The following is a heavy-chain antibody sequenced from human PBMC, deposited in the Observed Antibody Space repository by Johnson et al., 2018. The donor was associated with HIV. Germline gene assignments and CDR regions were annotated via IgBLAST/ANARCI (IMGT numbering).Heavy chain of an antibody. CDR2: INWNGGST. CDR1: GFIFDDYG. CDR3: ARERNYGTHAAFDI. D-gene: IGHD1-7*01. J-gene: IGHJ3*02. V-gene: IGHV3-20*04. Sequence: VQLVESGGGVVRPGGSQRLSCAASGFIFDDYGMSWVRQAPGKGLEWVSSINWNGGSTGYGDSVKGRFTISRDNAKNSLYLQMNSLRAEDTAVYYCARERNYGTHAAFDIWGQGTMVTVSS.